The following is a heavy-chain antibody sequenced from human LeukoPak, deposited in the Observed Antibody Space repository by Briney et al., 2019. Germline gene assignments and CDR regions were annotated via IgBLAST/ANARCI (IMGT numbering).Heavy chain of an antibody. Sequence: EASVKVSCKASGYTFTSYYMHWVRQAPGQGLEWMGIINPSGGSTSYAQKFQGRVTMTRDMSTSTVYMELSSLRSEDTAVYYCARTLGDYVWGGYRLRRFDPWGQGTLVTVSS. CDR3: ARTLGDYVWGGYRLRRFDP. D-gene: IGHD3-16*02. CDR1: GYTFTSYY. J-gene: IGHJ5*02. CDR2: INPSGGST. V-gene: IGHV1-46*01.